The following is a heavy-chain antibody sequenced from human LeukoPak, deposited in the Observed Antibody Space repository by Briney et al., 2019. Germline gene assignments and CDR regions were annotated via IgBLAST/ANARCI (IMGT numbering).Heavy chain of an antibody. CDR3: ARDYWWNYDY. CDR1: GFTFGDYA. J-gene: IGHJ4*02. Sequence: PGGSLRLSCTASGFTFGDYAMSWFRQAPGKGLEWVAVISKDGGDKYYPGSVRGRFTISRDNSKNTIYLQMDSLRAEDTAIYYCARDYWWNYDYWGQGTLVTVSS. V-gene: IGHV3-30-3*01. D-gene: IGHD1-7*01. CDR2: ISKDGGDK.